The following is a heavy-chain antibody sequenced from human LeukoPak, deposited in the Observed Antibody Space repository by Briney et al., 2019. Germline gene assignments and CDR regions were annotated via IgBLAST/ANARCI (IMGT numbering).Heavy chain of an antibody. CDR1: GGSISSYY. CDR3: ARDVGDYTNYYYGMDV. V-gene: IGHV4-4*07. CDR2: IYTSGST. J-gene: IGHJ6*02. D-gene: IGHD1-26*01. Sequence: PSETLSLTCTVSGGSISSYYWSWIRQPAGKGLEWIGLIYTSGSTNYNPSLKSRVTMSVDTSKNQFSLNLSSVTAADTAVYYCARDVGDYTNYYYGMDVWGQGTPVTVSS.